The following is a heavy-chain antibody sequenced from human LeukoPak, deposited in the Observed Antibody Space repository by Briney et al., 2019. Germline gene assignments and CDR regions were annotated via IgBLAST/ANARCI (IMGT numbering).Heavy chain of an antibody. CDR2: MSDSGST. CDR3: ATGGGLAVAHV. V-gene: IGHV4-39*01. J-gene: IGHJ4*02. D-gene: IGHD6-19*01. Sequence: SETLSLTCTVSGGSISSRNYYWGWFRPPPGKGLEWIGSMSDSGSTYYNPSLNSRGTISADTSKNQFSLKLISVTVTDTAVYFCATGGGLAVAHVWGQGALVTVSS. CDR1: GGSISSRNYY.